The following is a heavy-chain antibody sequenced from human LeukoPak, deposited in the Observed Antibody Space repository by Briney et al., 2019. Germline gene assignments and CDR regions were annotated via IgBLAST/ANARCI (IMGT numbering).Heavy chain of an antibody. Sequence: SETLSLTCTVSGGSISSYYWSWIRQPAGKGLEWIGRIYTSGSTNYNPSLKSRVTMSVDTSKNQFSLKLSSVTAADTAVYYCAGIRYGSGNYYPDYWGQGTLVTVSS. V-gene: IGHV4-4*07. CDR3: AGIRYGSGNYYPDY. J-gene: IGHJ4*02. CDR1: GGSISSYY. D-gene: IGHD3-10*01. CDR2: IYTSGST.